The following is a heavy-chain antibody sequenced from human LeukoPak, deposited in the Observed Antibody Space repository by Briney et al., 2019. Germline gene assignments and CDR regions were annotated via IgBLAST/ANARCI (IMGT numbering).Heavy chain of an antibody. D-gene: IGHD3-10*01. V-gene: IGHV3-7*04. Sequence: GGSLRLSCAASGFTFSSYWMSWVPQSPGKGLEWLADIQENGGEKYYIDSVKGRFTISRDNAKNSLYLQMNCLRVEDTAVYYCARDRRYGSGNYFHYWYFDLWGRGTRVTVSS. CDR1: GFTFSSYW. J-gene: IGHJ2*01. CDR2: IQENGGEK. CDR3: ARDRRYGSGNYFHYWYFDL.